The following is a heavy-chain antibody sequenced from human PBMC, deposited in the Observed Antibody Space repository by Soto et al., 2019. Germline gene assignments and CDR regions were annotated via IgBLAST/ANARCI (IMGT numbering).Heavy chain of an antibody. J-gene: IGHJ4*02. CDR2: IYYSGDT. CDR3: ARGFPPWAN. Sequence: SETLSLTCTVSNGSVNNFYWTWIRQSPGEGLEWIGYIYYSGDTNYNPSLKSRVTISIDTSKKQFYLKLNSVTAADTAVYYCARGFPPWANWGQGALVTVSS. CDR1: NGSVNNFY. D-gene: IGHD3-10*01. V-gene: IGHV4-59*02.